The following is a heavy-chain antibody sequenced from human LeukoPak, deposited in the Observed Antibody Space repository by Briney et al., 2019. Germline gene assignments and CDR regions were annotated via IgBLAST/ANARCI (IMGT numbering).Heavy chain of an antibody. CDR1: GGTFSSYA. CDR2: IIPIFGTA. CDR3: ARGSVGYMDV. Sequence: SVKVSCKASGGTFSSYAISWVRQAPGQGLEWMGRIIPIFGTANYAQKFQGRVTITTDESTSTAYMELRSLRSDDTAVYYCARGSVGYMDVWGKGTTVTVSS. D-gene: IGHD4-23*01. V-gene: IGHV1-69*05. J-gene: IGHJ6*03.